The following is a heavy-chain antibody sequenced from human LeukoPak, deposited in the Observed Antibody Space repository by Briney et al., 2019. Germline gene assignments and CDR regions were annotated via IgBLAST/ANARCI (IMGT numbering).Heavy chain of an antibody. CDR3: ARGRSAFRRPGTYTIFGVVTPVRYYYGMDV. D-gene: IGHD3-3*01. V-gene: IGHV1-8*01. CDR2: MNPNSGNT. CDR1: GYTFTSYD. Sequence: GASVKVSCKASGYTFTSYDINWVRQATGQGLEWMGWMNPNSGNTGYAQKFQGRVTMTRNTSISTAYMELSSLRSEDTAVYYCARGRSAFRRPGTYTIFGVVTPVRYYYGMDVWGQGTTVTVSS. J-gene: IGHJ6*02.